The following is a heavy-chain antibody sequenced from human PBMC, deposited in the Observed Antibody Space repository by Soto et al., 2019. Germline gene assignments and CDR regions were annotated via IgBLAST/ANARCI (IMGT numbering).Heavy chain of an antibody. Sequence: SETLSLTCTVSGGSISSGGYYWSWIRQHPGKGLEWIGYIYYSGSTYYNPSLKSRVTISVDTSKNQFSLKLSSVTAADTAVYYCARDRNYGSGSYSNNWFDPWGQGTPVTVSS. CDR1: GGSISSGGYY. CDR2: IYYSGST. V-gene: IGHV4-31*03. J-gene: IGHJ5*02. CDR3: ARDRNYGSGSYSNNWFDP. D-gene: IGHD3-10*01.